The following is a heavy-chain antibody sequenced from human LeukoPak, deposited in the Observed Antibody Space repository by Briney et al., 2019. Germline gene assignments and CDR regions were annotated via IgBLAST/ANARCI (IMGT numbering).Heavy chain of an antibody. J-gene: IGHJ4*02. Sequence: GGSLRLSCAASGFTFSSYAMSWVRQAPGKGLEGVSAISGSGGSTYYADSVKGRFTISRDNSKNTLYLQMNSLRAEDTAVYYCAKDPEEGYYFDYWGQGTLVTVSS. CDR2: ISGSGGST. D-gene: IGHD1-14*01. V-gene: IGHV3-23*01. CDR1: GFTFSSYA. CDR3: AKDPEEGYYFDY.